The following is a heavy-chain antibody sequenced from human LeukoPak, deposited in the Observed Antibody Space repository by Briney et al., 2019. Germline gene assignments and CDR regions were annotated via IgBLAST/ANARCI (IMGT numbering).Heavy chain of an antibody. CDR2: MTGSGGSS. V-gene: IGHV3-23*01. CDR3: AKMKGQRLNDYCMDV. J-gene: IGHJ6*03. Sequence: GGSLRLSCEASGLAFRNFALSWVRQAPGKGLEWVSGMTGSGGSSYYADSVKGRFTISRDNAKNALYLQMNSLRADDTALYYCAKMKGQRLNDYCMDVWGKGTTVTVSS. CDR1: GLAFRNFA.